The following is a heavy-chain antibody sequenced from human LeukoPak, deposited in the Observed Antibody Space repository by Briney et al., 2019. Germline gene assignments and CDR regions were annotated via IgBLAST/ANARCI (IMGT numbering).Heavy chain of an antibody. V-gene: IGHV3-15*01. CDR1: GFTFSNAW. J-gene: IGHJ4*02. CDR2: IKSKTDGGTT. Sequence: GGSLRLSCAASGFTFSNAWMSWVRQAPGKGLEWVGRIKSKTDGGTTDYAAPVKGRFTISRDDSKNTLYLQMNSLKTEDTAVYYCTTARLLWFGELAGYWGQGTLVTVSS. D-gene: IGHD3-10*01. CDR3: TTARLLWFGELAGY.